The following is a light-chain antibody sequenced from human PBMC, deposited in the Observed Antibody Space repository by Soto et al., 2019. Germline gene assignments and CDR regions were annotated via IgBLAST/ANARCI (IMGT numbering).Light chain of an antibody. J-gene: IGKJ1*01. Sequence: EIVLTQSPGTLSLSPGERATLSCRASESVSSSSLAWYQQRPGQAPSLLIYGASSRATGIPDRFSGSGSGTDFTLTISRLEPEDFAVYYCHQYDSWTFGQGTKVDIK. V-gene: IGKV3-20*01. CDR2: GAS. CDR3: HQYDSWT. CDR1: ESVSSSS.